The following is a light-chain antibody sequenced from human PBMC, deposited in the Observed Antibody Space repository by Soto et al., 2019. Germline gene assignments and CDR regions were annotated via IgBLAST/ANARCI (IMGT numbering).Light chain of an antibody. CDR3: QQYDNLPLT. Sequence: IQMTQSPSSLSASVGDRVTITCRASQDIRNDLAWYQQQPGKAPKLLIYDASNLETGVPSRFSGSGSGTDFTFTISSLQPEDIATYYCQQYDNLPLTFGGGTRLEIK. CDR2: DAS. J-gene: IGKJ5*01. CDR1: QDIRND. V-gene: IGKV1-33*01.